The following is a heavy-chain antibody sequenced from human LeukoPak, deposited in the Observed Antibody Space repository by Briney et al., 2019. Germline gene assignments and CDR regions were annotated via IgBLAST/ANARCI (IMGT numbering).Heavy chain of an antibody. V-gene: IGHV3-23*05. CDR1: GFTFRSHA. CDR3: ARPEVNTAMVYYYGMDV. J-gene: IGHJ6*02. CDR2: IYENGGTT. D-gene: IGHD5-18*01. Sequence: GGSLRLSCVGSGFTFRSHAMSWVRQAPEKGLEFVSGIYENGGTTYYADSVKGRFTISRDNSKNTLYLQMNSLRAEDAAVYYCARPEVNTAMVYYYGMDVWGQGTTVTVSS.